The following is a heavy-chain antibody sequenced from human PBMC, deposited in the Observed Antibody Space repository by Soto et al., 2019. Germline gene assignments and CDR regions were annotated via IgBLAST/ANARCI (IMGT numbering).Heavy chain of an antibody. CDR3: ARLPSRHLVDY. J-gene: IGHJ4*02. D-gene: IGHD3-3*02. CDR2: MFYGVST. V-gene: IGHV4-39*01. CDR1: GSSINSSGYY. Sequence: SETLSLTCTVSGSSINSSGYYWGWIRQPPGKGLEWIGSMFYGVSTYYNPSLKSRVTVSVDTSKNQFSLNLRSVTAADTAVYYCARLPSRHLVDYWGQGTMVTVSS.